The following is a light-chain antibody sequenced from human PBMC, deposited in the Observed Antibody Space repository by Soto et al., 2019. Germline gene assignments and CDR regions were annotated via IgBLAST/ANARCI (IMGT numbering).Light chain of an antibody. Sequence: DIVMTQSPLSLPVTPGEPASISCRSSQSLLHSNGYNYLDWYLQKPGQSPQLLIYLGSNRASGVPDRFSGSGSGTDFTLKISRVEAEDVGVYYCMQALQTTCNFSQGNKLEIK. J-gene: IGKJ2*02. CDR2: LGS. V-gene: IGKV2-28*01. CDR1: QSLLHSNGYNY. CDR3: MQALQTTCN.